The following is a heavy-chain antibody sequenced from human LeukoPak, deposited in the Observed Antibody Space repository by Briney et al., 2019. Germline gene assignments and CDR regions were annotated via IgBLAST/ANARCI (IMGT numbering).Heavy chain of an antibody. CDR2: INFSGYT. D-gene: IGHD2-2*01. CDR3: ARVGSTPAKFDH. V-gene: IGHV4-34*01. Sequence: PSETLSLTCAVSGVSFGRYSWTWIRQSPGKGLECIGEINFSGYTKYNPSLKSRVTMSVDTSKNQFSLILASVTAADTAIYFCARVGSTPAKFDHWGQGTLVAVSS. CDR1: GVSFGRYS. J-gene: IGHJ4*02.